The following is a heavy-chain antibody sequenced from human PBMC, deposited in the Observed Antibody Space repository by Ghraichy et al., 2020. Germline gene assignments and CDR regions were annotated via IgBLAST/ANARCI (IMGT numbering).Heavy chain of an antibody. CDR3: ARDESFSPSCSFDY. Sequence: GGSLRLSCAASGFTFSSYSMNWVRQAPGKGLEWVSSISSSSSYIYYADSVKGRFTISRDNAKNSLYLQMNSLRAEDTAVYYCARDESFSPSCSFDYWGQGTLVTVAS. J-gene: IGHJ4*02. CDR1: GFTFSSYS. CDR2: ISSSSSYI. V-gene: IGHV3-21*01. D-gene: IGHD2-2*01.